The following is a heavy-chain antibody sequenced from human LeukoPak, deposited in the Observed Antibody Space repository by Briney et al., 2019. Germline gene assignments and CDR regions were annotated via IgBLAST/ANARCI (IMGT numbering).Heavy chain of an antibody. Sequence: GGSLRLSCAASGFTFSIYGMHWVREAPGKGLEWVAVIWYDGSNKYYADSVKGRFTISRDISKNALYLQMNRLRAEETNVYSCARDFWPYDNDAFDIWGQGTMVTVSS. CDR2: IWYDGSNK. CDR3: ARDFWPYDNDAFDI. D-gene: IGHD3-22*01. J-gene: IGHJ3*02. CDR1: GFTFSIYG. V-gene: IGHV3-33*01.